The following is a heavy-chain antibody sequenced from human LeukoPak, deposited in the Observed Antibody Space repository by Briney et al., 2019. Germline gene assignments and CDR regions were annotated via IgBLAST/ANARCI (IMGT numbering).Heavy chain of an antibody. CDR3: ARGYNKAAYFDY. CDR1: GGSFSGYY. D-gene: IGHD1-1*01. CDR2: INHSGST. Sequence: SETLSLTCAVYGGSFSGYYWSWIRQPPVKGLEWIGEINHSGSTNYNPSLKSRVTLSADTSKKQFSLKLSSVTAADTAMYSCARGYNKAAYFDYWGQGTLVTVSS. V-gene: IGHV4-34*01. J-gene: IGHJ4*02.